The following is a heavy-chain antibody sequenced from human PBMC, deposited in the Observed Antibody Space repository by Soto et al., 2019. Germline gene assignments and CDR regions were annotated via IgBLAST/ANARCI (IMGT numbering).Heavy chain of an antibody. CDR1: GFTFSTYI. D-gene: IGHD2-2*01. J-gene: IGHJ4*02. V-gene: IGHV3-21*01. CDR3: ARRGYCSSTSGQLLAFDG. CDR2: ISSSSTYI. Sequence: EVQLVESGGGLVKPGGSLRLSCAASGFTFSTYIMNWVRQAPGKGLEWVSSISSSSTYIYYADSVKGRFTISRDNANNSPYLQTNRPRAEDTPVHYCARRGYCSSTSGQLLAFDGWGQGTRVTVSS.